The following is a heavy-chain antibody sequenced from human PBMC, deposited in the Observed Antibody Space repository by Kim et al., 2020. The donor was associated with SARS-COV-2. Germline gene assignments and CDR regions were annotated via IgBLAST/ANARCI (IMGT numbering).Heavy chain of an antibody. Sequence: RFTISRDNSKNTLYLQMNSLRAEDTAVYYCAKSSGLSLGGRYYYYYGMDVWGQGTTVTVSS. V-gene: IGHV3-33*06. CDR3: AKSSGLSLGGRYYYYYGMDV. D-gene: IGHD3-16*01. J-gene: IGHJ6*02.